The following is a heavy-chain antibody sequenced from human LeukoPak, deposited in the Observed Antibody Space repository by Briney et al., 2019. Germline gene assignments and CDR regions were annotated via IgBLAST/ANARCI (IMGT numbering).Heavy chain of an antibody. CDR3: ARGSRVSTIFRTY. D-gene: IGHD3-9*01. V-gene: IGHV1-8*01. CDR2: MNPNSGNT. Sequence: VASVKVSCKASGYTFTSYDINWVRHATGQGLEWMGWMNPNSGNTGYAQKFQGRVTMTRNTSISTAYMELSSLRSEDTAVYYCARGSRVSTIFRTYWGKGTLVTVSS. J-gene: IGHJ4*02. CDR1: GYTFTSYD.